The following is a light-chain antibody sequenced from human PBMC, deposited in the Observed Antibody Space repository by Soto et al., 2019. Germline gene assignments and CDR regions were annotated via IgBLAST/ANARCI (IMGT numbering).Light chain of an antibody. V-gene: IGKV3-15*01. Sequence: KVMTQSPATLSVSPGERATLSCRASQNVKTRLAWYQQKPGQAPRLLIYDACTRATGIPARFSGSASGTEFTLTISSLQSEDFAVYYCQQYDEWPLTFGGGTKVEIK. J-gene: IGKJ4*01. CDR1: QNVKTR. CDR2: DAC. CDR3: QQYDEWPLT.